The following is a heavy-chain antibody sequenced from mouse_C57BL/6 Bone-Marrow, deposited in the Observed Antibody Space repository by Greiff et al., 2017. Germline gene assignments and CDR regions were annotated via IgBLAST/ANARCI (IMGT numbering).Heavy chain of an antibody. CDR2: IDPEDGET. CDR1: GFNIKDYY. CDR3: ARATVVGYFDV. V-gene: IGHV14-2*01. D-gene: IGHD1-1*01. Sequence: VHVKQSGAELVKPGASVKLSCTASGFNIKDYYMHWVKQRTEQGLEWIGRIDPEDGETKYAPKFQGKATITADTSSNTAYLQLSSLTSEDTAVYSCARATVVGYFDVWGTGTTVTVSS. J-gene: IGHJ1*03.